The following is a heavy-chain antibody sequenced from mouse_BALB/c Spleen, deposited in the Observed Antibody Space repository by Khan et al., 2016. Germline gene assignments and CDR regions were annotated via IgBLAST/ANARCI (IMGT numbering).Heavy chain of an antibody. V-gene: IGHV3-2*02. CDR1: GYSITSDYA. Sequence: EVQLQESGPGLVKPSQSLSLTCTVTGYSITSDYAWNWIRQFPGNKLEWMGYIRYSGSTSYNPSLKSRISITRDTSKNQFFLQLNSVTTEDTATYYCAILICYCGSRCAYWGRETLVTVSA. J-gene: IGHJ3*01. CDR3: AILICYCGSRCAY. D-gene: IGHD1-1*01. CDR2: IRYSGST.